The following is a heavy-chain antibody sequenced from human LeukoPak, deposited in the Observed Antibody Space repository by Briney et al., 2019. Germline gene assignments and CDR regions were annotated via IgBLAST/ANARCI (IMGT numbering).Heavy chain of an antibody. J-gene: IGHJ4*02. CDR2: IYYSGST. D-gene: IGHD3-3*01. CDR3: ARGSTFPAYDFWSGSTTTLDY. V-gene: IGHV4-59*08. Sequence: PSEALSLTCTVSGGSISSYYWSWIRQPPGKGLEWIGYIYYSGSTNYNPSLKSRVTISVDTSKNQFSLKLSSVTAADTAVYYCARGSTFPAYDFWSGSTTTLDYWGQGTLVTVSS. CDR1: GGSISSYY.